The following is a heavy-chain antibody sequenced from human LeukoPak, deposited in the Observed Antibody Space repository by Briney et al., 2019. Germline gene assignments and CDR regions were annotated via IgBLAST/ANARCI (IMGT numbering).Heavy chain of an antibody. D-gene: IGHD3-22*01. Sequence: GGSLRLSCTVSGFSFGDYGMSWVRQVPGKGLEWVGFIRSKPYGGTTEYAASVKGRFTISRDDSKSIAYLQMNSLKTEDTAVYYCTRGDYYDSSGYYLLFDDWGQGTLVTVSS. CDR1: GFSFGDYG. CDR3: TRGDYYDSSGYYLLFDD. CDR2: IRSKPYGGTT. J-gene: IGHJ4*02. V-gene: IGHV3-49*04.